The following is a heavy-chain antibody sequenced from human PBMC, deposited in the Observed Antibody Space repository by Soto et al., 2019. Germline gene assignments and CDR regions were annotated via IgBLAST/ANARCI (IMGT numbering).Heavy chain of an antibody. CDR3: ASRDYCSGGSCYPKYNWFDP. CDR1: GGSISSSSYY. CDR2: IYYSGST. Sequence: ASETLSLTCTVSGGSISSSSYYWGWIRQPPGKGMDWFGSIYYSGSTYYNPSLKSRVTISVDTSKNQFFLKLSSVTAADTAVYYFASRDYCSGGSCYPKYNWFDPWGQGTLVTVSS. V-gene: IGHV4-39*01. D-gene: IGHD2-15*01. J-gene: IGHJ5*02.